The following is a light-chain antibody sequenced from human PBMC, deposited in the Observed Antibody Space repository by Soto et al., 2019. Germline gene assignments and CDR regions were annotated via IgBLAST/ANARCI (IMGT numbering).Light chain of an antibody. J-gene: IGKJ3*01. Sequence: EIMGRKSPYTLSAYPWERATLSCRARQSVNSNLAWYQQKPGQAPRLLISGASTRATGIPARFSGSGSGTEFTLTISSLQSEDSAVYYCQQYNNWPPRLTFGPGTKVDIK. CDR3: QQYNNWPPRLT. CDR1: QSVNSN. CDR2: GAS. V-gene: IGKV3-15*01.